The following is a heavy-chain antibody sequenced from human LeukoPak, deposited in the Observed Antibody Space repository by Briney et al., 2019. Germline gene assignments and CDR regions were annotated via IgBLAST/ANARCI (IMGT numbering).Heavy chain of an antibody. J-gene: IGHJ4*02. CDR1: GFTFSSYA. CDR3: ARDGYSSSWYVAPNFDY. D-gene: IGHD6-13*01. CDR2: ISYDGSNK. V-gene: IGHV3-30-3*01. Sequence: PGGSLRLSCAASGFTFSSYAMHWVRQAPGKGLEWVAVISYDGSNKYYADSVKGRFTISRGNSKNTLYLQMNSLRAEDTAVYYCARDGYSSSWYVAPNFDYWGQGTLVTVSS.